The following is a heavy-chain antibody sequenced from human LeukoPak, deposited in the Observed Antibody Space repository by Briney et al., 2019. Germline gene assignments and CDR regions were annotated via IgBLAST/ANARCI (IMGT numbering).Heavy chain of an antibody. J-gene: IGHJ4*02. CDR3: ASVEYSSGWYFDY. D-gene: IGHD6-19*01. Sequence: ETLSLTCAVYGGSFSGYYWSWVRQAPGKGLEWVSVISGSDDSTYYADSVRGRFTISRDNSKNTLYLQMNSLRAEDTAVYYCASVEYSSGWYFDYWGQGTLVTVSS. V-gene: IGHV3-23*01. CDR1: GGSFSGYY. CDR2: ISGSDDST.